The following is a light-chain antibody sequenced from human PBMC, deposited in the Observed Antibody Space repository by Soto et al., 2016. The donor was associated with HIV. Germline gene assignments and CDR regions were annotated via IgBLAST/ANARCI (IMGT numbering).Light chain of an antibody. V-gene: IGLV3-21*03. CDR2: DDS. CDR1: NIGTKS. CDR3: QVWHSGGDNYV. Sequence: SYELTQPPSVSVAPGKTARITCEGNNIGTKSVHWYQQKSDQAPMLVVYDDSDRPSGIPERFSGSNSGSAATLTISRVEARDEADYYCQVWHSGGDNYVFGPGTKVTVL. J-gene: IGLJ1*01.